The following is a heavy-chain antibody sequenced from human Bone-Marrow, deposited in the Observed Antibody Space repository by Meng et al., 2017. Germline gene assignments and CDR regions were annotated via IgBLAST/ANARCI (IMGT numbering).Heavy chain of an antibody. Sequence: SETLSLTCTVSGGSISSYYWSWFRQPPGKGLEWIGYIYYSGSTNYNPSLKSRVTISVDTSKNQYSLKLSSVTAADTAVYYCARSHDSSGYYYTLAFDIWGQGTMVTVSS. CDR3: ARSHDSSGYYYTLAFDI. V-gene: IGHV4-59*01. J-gene: IGHJ3*02. CDR2: IYYSGST. CDR1: GGSISSYY. D-gene: IGHD3-22*01.